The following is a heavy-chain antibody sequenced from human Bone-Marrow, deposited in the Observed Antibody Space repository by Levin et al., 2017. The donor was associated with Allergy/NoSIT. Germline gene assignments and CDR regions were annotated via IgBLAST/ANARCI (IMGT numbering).Heavy chain of an antibody. D-gene: IGHD3-16*01. CDR2: IRSNNYGGKA. CDR3: TRNDLGGFDP. CDR1: GFIFGDYA. Sequence: PGGSLRLSCATSGFIFGDYAVSWVRQAPGKGLEWVGFIRSNNYGGKAEYGPSVRGRFTIARDDLSSIAYLHMNSLKTEDTAVYYCTRNDLGGFDPWGQGTLVTVSS. V-gene: IGHV3-49*04. J-gene: IGHJ5*02.